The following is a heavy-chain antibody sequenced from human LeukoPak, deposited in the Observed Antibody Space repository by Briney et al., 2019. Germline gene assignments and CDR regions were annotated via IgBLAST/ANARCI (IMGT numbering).Heavy chain of an antibody. Sequence: PSETLSLTCTVSGVSISSSNSYWGWIRQPPEKGLEWIGSIYYSGNTYYNASLKSQVSISIDTSKNQFSLGLTSVTAADTAVYYCARQTGSGLFILPGGQGTLVTVSS. J-gene: IGHJ4*02. CDR3: ARQTGSGLFILP. D-gene: IGHD3/OR15-3a*01. V-gene: IGHV4-39*01. CDR1: GVSISSSNSY. CDR2: IYYSGNT.